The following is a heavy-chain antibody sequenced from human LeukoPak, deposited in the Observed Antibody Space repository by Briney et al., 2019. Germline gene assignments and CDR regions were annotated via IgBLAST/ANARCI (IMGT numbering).Heavy chain of an antibody. D-gene: IGHD3-9*01. CDR2: IYYSGST. Sequence: SETLSLTCTVSGGSISSYYWSWIRQPPGKGLEWIGYIYYSGSTNYNPSLKSRVTISVDTSKNQFSLKPSSVTAADTAVYYCARRLRYFDWLDYYGMDVWGQGTTVTVSS. J-gene: IGHJ6*02. V-gene: IGHV4-59*08. CDR1: GGSISSYY. CDR3: ARRLRYFDWLDYYGMDV.